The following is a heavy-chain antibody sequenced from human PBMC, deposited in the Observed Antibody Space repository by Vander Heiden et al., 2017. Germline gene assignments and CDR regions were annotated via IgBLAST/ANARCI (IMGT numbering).Heavy chain of an antibody. CDR1: GFPFNEPA. J-gene: IGHJ6*02. V-gene: IGHV3-9*01. Sequence: VQLVESGGGLVQPGRSLRRSCEGSGFPFNEPAMHWVRQVPGKGLEWVSGILWDNSRIGYADSVKGRFTISRDNGKNSLYLQMNSLRPEDTALYYCGKDMTPGGLDVWGHGTTVTVSS. CDR2: ILWDNSRI. D-gene: IGHD3-10*01. CDR3: GKDMTPGGLDV.